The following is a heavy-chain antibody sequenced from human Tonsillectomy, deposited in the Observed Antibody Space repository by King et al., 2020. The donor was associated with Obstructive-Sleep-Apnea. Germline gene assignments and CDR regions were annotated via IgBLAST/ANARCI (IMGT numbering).Heavy chain of an antibody. CDR3: ARDYYYDRGGMDV. Sequence: PLQESGPGLVKPSQTLSLTCTVSGGSISSGGYYWRWIRQHPGKGLEWIGYIYYSGSTFYNPSLKSRVTISVDTSKNQFSLKLSSVTAADTAVYYCARDYYYDRGGMDVWGQGTTVTVSS. J-gene: IGHJ6*02. V-gene: IGHV4-31*03. CDR1: GGSISSGGYY. CDR2: IYYSGST. D-gene: IGHD3-22*01.